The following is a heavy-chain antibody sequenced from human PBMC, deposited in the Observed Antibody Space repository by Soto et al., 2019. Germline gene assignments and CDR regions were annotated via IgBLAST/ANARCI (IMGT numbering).Heavy chain of an antibody. CDR2: ISGYNGNT. D-gene: IGHD4-4*01. Sequence: ASVKVSCKASGYTFRSYGISWVRQAPGQGLEWMGWISGYNGNTHYSQKFQGKVTMTTDTSTSTAYMELRNLRSDDTAVYYCAKADSNYAGRFSYFYMDVWGRGTMVSAS. CDR3: AKADSNYAGRFSYFYMDV. J-gene: IGHJ6*03. CDR1: GYTFRSYG. V-gene: IGHV1-18*01.